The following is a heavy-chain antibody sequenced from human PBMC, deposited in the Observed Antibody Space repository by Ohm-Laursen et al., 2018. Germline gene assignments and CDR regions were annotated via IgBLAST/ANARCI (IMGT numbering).Heavy chain of an antibody. V-gene: IGHV4-34*01. Sequence: GTLSLTWPVYGGSFSGYYWSWIRQPPGKGLEWIGEINHSGSTNYNPSLKSRVTISVDTSKNQFSLKLSSVTAADTAVYYCAAPPPFDYWGQGTLVTVSS. J-gene: IGHJ4*02. CDR1: GGSFSGYY. CDR2: INHSGST. CDR3: AAPPPFDY.